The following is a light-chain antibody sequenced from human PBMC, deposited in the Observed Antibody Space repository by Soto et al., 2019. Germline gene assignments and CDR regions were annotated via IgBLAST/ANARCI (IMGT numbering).Light chain of an antibody. CDR1: QSVSSY. Sequence: EIVLTQSPATLSLSPGERATLSCRASQSVSSYLAWYQQKPGQAPRLLIYVASNRATGIPARFSGFGSGTDFTLTISSLEPEDFAVYYCQQRSSWYTFGQGTKLEI. V-gene: IGKV3-11*01. J-gene: IGKJ2*01. CDR2: VAS. CDR3: QQRSSWYT.